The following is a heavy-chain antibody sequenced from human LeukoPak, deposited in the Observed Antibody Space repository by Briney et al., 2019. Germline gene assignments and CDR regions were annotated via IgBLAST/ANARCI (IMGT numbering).Heavy chain of an antibody. CDR1: RFTFSGYA. D-gene: IGHD6-19*01. J-gene: IGHJ3*02. V-gene: IGHV3-23*01. Sequence: GGSLRLSCAASRFTFSGYAMSWVRQAPGKGLEWVSTISGSGGNTSYADSVKGRFTISRDNSKNTLYLQMNSLRAEDTAVYYCAKLHLIAVAGPDRVDAFDIWGQGTMVTVSS. CDR3: AKLHLIAVAGPDRVDAFDI. CDR2: ISGSGGNT.